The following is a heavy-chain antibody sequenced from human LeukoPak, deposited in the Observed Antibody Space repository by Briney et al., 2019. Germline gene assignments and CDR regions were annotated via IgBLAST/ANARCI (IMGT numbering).Heavy chain of an antibody. CDR2: ISSSGSTI. CDR3: ARSSSGWLDWYFDL. J-gene: IGHJ2*01. CDR1: GFTFSDYY. D-gene: IGHD6-19*01. Sequence: GGSLRLSCAASGFTFSDYYMSWIRQAPGKGLEWVSYISSSGSTIYYADSVKGRFTISRDNAKNSLYLQMNSLRAEDTAVYYCARSSSGWLDWYFDLWGRGTLVTVSS. V-gene: IGHV3-11*01.